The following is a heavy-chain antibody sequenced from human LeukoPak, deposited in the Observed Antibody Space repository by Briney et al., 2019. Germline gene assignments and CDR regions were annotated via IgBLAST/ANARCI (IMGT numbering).Heavy chain of an antibody. CDR2: IIPILGIA. J-gene: IGHJ6*03. Sequence: ASVKVSCKASGGTFSSYTISWVRQAPGRGLEWMGRIIPILGIANYAQKFQGRVTITADKSTSTAYMELSSLRSEDTAVYYCARDNYYDYYYMDVWGKGTTVTVSS. V-gene: IGHV1-69*04. CDR1: GGTFSSYT. CDR3: ARDNYYDYYYMDV.